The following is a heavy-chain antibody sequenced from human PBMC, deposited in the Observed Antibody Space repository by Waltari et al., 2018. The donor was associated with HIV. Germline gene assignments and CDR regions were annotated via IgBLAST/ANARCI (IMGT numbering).Heavy chain of an antibody. J-gene: IGHJ5*02. Sequence: QVQLQQWGAGLLKPSETLSLTCAVYGGSFNSYYWNWIRQPPGKGLEWIGEINHSGGTNHNPSLKSRVTISVDTSKNQFSLKVSSVTAADTAVYYCARGSNGVAAGEAIYNWFDPWGQGTLVSVSS. CDR2: INHSGGT. CDR1: GGSFNSYY. V-gene: IGHV4-34*01. D-gene: IGHD6-13*01. CDR3: ARGSNGVAAGEAIYNWFDP.